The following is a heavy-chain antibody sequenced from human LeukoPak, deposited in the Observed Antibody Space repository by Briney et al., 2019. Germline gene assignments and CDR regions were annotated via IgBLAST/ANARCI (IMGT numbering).Heavy chain of an antibody. CDR1: GYTFITSG. CDR3: VRDRDATPDDVRDY. J-gene: IGHJ4*02. Sequence: GASMKVSCKASGYTFITSGITWVRQAPGHGLKWMGWISPFNGKTRFAEEFQDRLTMTTDTPTRTAYMVLRSLRSDDAAVYYCVRDRDATPDDVRDYWGQGTLVTVSS. V-gene: IGHV1-18*01. D-gene: IGHD2-21*02. CDR2: ISPFNGKT.